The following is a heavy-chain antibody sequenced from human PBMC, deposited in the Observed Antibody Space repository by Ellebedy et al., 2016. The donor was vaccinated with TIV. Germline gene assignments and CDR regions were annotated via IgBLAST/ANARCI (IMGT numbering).Heavy chain of an antibody. CDR1: GGSLNSASYF. V-gene: IGHV4-31*03. CDR2: IHYSGGI. CDR3: ARVNYYDSSGFYNYAVDV. Sequence: MPSETLSLTCTVSGGSLNSASYFWTWIRQHPGKGLEWLGFIHYSGGIFYNPSLSGRITISVDRSQNQFSLHLLSVTAADSAVYHCARVNYYDSSGFYNYAVDVWGQGTTVTVSS. J-gene: IGHJ6*02. D-gene: IGHD3-22*01.